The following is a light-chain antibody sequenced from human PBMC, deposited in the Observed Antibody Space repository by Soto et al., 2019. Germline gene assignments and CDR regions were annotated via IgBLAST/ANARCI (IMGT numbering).Light chain of an antibody. Sequence: IVMTQSPATLSVSPGERATLSCRASQSVGRSLAWYQQKPGQAPRLLIYGTSARATGIPATFSGSGSGTEFTLTISSLQSEDFAVYYCQQRNIWPLTFGGGTKVDIK. J-gene: IGKJ4*02. CDR1: QSVGRS. CDR3: QQRNIWPLT. CDR2: GTS. V-gene: IGKV3-15*01.